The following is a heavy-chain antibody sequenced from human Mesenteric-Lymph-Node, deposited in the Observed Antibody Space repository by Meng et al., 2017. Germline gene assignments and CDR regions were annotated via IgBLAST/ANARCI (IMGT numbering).Heavy chain of an antibody. D-gene: IGHD2/OR15-2a*01. Sequence: EVHLVESGGGLVQPGGSLRLSCAASGFTFTDHYMDWVRQAPGKGLEWVGRITNTPNRYPTNYAASVKGRFTISRDDSKNSLYLEMNSLKIEDTAVYYCARDTSTSLDYWGQGALVTVSS. CDR2: ITNTPNRYPT. J-gene: IGHJ4*02. CDR3: ARDTSTSLDY. CDR1: GFTFTDHY. V-gene: IGHV3-72*01.